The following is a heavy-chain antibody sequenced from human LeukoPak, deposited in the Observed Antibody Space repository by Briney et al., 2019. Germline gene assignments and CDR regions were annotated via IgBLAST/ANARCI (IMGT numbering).Heavy chain of an antibody. J-gene: IGHJ4*02. CDR2: IYYSGRT. Sequence: SETLSLTCTVSGGSISSSSYYWGWIRRPPGQGLMWTGSIYYSGRTYYNPSLKSRVTISVDTSKNQFSLKLSSVTAADTAVYYCARRLARPGYFDYWGQGNLVTVSS. D-gene: IGHD3-9*01. CDR1: GGSISSSSYY. CDR3: ARRLARPGYFDY. V-gene: IGHV4-39*01.